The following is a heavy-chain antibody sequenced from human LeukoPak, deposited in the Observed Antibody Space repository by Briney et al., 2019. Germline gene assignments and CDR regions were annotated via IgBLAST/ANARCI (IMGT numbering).Heavy chain of an antibody. J-gene: IGHJ4*02. CDR3: ASSLVAAGSTYYFDS. CDR2: ISSSSSRV. Sequence: PGGSLRLSCAASGFAFSGYSMNWVRQAPEKGLEWVSYISSSSSRVYYADTVKGRFTISRDNAKNSLYLQMNSLRDEDTAVYYCASSLVAAGSTYYFDSWGQGTLVTVSS. CDR1: GFAFSGYS. V-gene: IGHV3-48*02. D-gene: IGHD6-13*01.